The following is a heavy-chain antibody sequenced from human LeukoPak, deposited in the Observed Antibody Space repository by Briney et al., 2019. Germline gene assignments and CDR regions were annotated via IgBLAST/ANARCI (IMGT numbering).Heavy chain of an antibody. J-gene: IGHJ4*02. V-gene: IGHV3-49*03. D-gene: IGHD3-3*01. CDR1: GFTFGDYA. CDR3: TKAGLDFWSGYYTGIADY. CDR2: IRSKAYGGTT. Sequence: GGSLRLSCTASGFTFGDYAMSWFRQAPGKGLEGVGFIRSKAYGGTTEYAASVKGRFTISRDDSKSIAYLQMNSLKTEDTAVYYCTKAGLDFWSGYYTGIADYWGQGTLVTVSS.